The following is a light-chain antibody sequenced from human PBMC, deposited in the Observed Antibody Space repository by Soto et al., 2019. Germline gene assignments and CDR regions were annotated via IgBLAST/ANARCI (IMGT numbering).Light chain of an antibody. Sequence: EIVLTQSPGTLSLSPGERDTLSCRASQSVSSTYLAWYQQKPGQAPRLLIYGASSRATGIPDRFSGSGSGTDFTLTISRLEPHDFAVYYGQQYGSSPVFTFGPGTKVDIK. CDR2: GAS. CDR1: QSVSSTY. V-gene: IGKV3-20*01. J-gene: IGKJ3*01. CDR3: QQYGSSPVFT.